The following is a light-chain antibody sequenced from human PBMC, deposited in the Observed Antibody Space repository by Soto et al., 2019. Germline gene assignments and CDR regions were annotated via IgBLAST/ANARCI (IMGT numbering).Light chain of an antibody. V-gene: IGKV1-5*01. CDR1: QTISRW. Sequence: DIQMSQSPSTLYANVGDTVTITCRASQTISRWLAWYQQKPGKAPRLLIYTASTLESGVPSRFSASGSGTEFTLTISSLHPDDFATYYCQEYNNYWTFGQGTKVDI. CDR2: TAS. J-gene: IGKJ1*01. CDR3: QEYNNYWT.